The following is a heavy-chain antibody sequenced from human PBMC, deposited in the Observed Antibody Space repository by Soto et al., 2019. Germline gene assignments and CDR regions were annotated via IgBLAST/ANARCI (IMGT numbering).Heavy chain of an antibody. CDR2: TYYGASS. V-gene: IGHV4-38-2*01. D-gene: IGHD6-13*01. CDR3: VRVAGSASWYETDS. J-gene: IGHJ4*02. CDR1: GYSISSGYY. Sequence: ETLSLTCAVSGYSISSGYYWGWIRQPPGKGLEWLGTTYYGASSYYNPSLRSRITILLDASTNQLSLKLSSVTAADTAVYFCVRVAGSASWYETDSWGQGILVTVSS.